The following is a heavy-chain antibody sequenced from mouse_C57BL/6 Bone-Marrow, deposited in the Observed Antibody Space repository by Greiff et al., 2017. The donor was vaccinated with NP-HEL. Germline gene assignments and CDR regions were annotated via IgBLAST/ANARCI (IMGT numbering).Heavy chain of an antibody. CDR1: GYTFTDYY. D-gene: IGHD1-1*01. CDR3: ARGIYYYGSRFAY. J-gene: IGHJ3*01. V-gene: IGHV1-19*01. CDR2: INPYNGGT. Sequence: SGPVLVKPGASVKMSCKASGYTFTDYYMNWVKQSHGKSLEWIGVINPYNGGTSYNQKFKGKATLTVDKSSSTAYMELNSLTSEDSAVYYCARGIYYYGSRFAYWGQGTLVTVSA.